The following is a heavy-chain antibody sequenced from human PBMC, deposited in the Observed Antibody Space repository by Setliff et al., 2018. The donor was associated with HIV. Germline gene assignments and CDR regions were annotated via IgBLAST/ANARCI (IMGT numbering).Heavy chain of an antibody. D-gene: IGHD3-22*01. CDR1: GGTFSSYA. CDR2: VIPIFGTA. CDR3: AREDYYDSY. V-gene: IGHV1-69*05. J-gene: IGHJ4*02. Sequence: SVKVSCKASGGTFSSYAINWVRQAPGQGLEWMGGVIPIFGTANYAQKFQGRVTITTDESTSTTYLELSSLRSEDTAVYYCAREDYYDSYWGQGTLVTVSS.